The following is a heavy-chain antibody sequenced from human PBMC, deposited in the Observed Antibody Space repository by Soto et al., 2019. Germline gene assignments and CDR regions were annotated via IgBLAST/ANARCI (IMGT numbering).Heavy chain of an antibody. V-gene: IGHV1-2*02. Sequence: RASVKVSCKASGYTFTGYYMHWVRQASGQGLEWMGWINPNSGGTNYAQKFQGRVTMTRDTSISTAYMELSRLRSDDTAVYYCAREGPYDSSGYYPNYYYYGMDVWGQGTTVTVSS. D-gene: IGHD3-22*01. J-gene: IGHJ6*02. CDR1: GYTFTGYY. CDR3: AREGPYDSSGYYPNYYYYGMDV. CDR2: INPNSGGT.